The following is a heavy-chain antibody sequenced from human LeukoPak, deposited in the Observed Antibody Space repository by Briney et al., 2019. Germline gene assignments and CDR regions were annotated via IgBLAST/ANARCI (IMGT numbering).Heavy chain of an antibody. Sequence: SVKVSCKASGGTFSSYAISWVRQAPGQGLEWMGRIIPILGIANYAQKFQGRVTITADESTSTAYMELSSLRSEDTAVYYCAADKGHYDSSGLTFDYWGQGTLVTVSS. V-gene: IGHV1-69*04. CDR2: IIPILGIA. CDR1: GGTFSSYA. J-gene: IGHJ4*02. CDR3: AADKGHYDSSGLTFDY. D-gene: IGHD3-22*01.